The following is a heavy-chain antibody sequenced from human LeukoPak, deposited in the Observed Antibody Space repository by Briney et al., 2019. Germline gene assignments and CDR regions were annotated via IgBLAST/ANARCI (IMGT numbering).Heavy chain of an antibody. V-gene: IGHV1-69*05. CDR1: GGTFSSYA. D-gene: IGHD6-19*01. CDR2: IIPIFGTA. J-gene: IGHJ6*03. CDR3: ARGGGWSDYYYYMDV. Sequence: SVKVSCKASGGTFSSYAISWVRQAPGQGLEWMGGIIPIFGTANYAQKFQGRVTITTDESTSTAYMELSSLRSEDTAVNYCARGGGWSDYYYYMDVWGKGTTVTVSS.